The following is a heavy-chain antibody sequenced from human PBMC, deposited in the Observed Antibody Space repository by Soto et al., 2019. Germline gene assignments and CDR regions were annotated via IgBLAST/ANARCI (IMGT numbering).Heavy chain of an antibody. Sequence: SETLSLTCTVSGGSISSSSYYWGWIRQPPGKGLEWIGSIYYSGSTYYNPSLKSRVTISVDRSKNQFSLKLSSVTAADTAVYYCARAHYGDYGYGMDGWGQGTTVTVSS. CDR3: ARAHYGDYGYGMDG. J-gene: IGHJ6*02. V-gene: IGHV4-39*07. CDR2: IYYSGST. D-gene: IGHD4-17*01. CDR1: GGSISSSSYY.